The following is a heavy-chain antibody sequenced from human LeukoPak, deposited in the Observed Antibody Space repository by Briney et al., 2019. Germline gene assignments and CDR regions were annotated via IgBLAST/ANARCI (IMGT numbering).Heavy chain of an antibody. D-gene: IGHD1-26*01. V-gene: IGHV3-33*08. CDR3: ASLYGYSGSYSYRDY. Sequence: QPGGSLRLSCAASGFTFSSYEMNWVRQAPGKGLEWVAVIWYDGSNKYYADSVKGRFTISRDNPKNTLYLQMNSLRAEDTAVYYCASLYGYSGSYSYRDYWGQGTLVTVSS. J-gene: IGHJ4*02. CDR1: GFTFSSYE. CDR2: IWYDGSNK.